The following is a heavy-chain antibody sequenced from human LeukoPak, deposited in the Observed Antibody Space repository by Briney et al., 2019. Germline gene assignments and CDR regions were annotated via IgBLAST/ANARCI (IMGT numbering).Heavy chain of an antibody. CDR3: AASIAVAGTPFDY. Sequence: EPSETLSLTCTVSGVSISSYYWSWIRQPPGKGLEWIGYIYYSGSTNYNPSLKSRVTISVDTSKNQFSLKLSSVTAADTAVYYCAASIAVAGTPFDYWGQGTLVTVSS. CDR2: IYYSGST. J-gene: IGHJ4*02. D-gene: IGHD6-19*01. V-gene: IGHV4-59*01. CDR1: GVSISSYY.